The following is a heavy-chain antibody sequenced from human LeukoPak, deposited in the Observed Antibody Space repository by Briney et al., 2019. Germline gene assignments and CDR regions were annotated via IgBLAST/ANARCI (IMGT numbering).Heavy chain of an antibody. CDR2: INPNSGGT. CDR1: GYTFTGYY. Sequence: ASVKVSCKASGYTFTGYYMHWVRQAPGQGLEWMGWINPNSGGTNYAQKFQGRVTITRDTSIGTAYMELSSLRSEDTAIYYCTRHTSPTFDYWGQGTLVTVSS. D-gene: IGHD2-2*01. J-gene: IGHJ4*02. V-gene: IGHV1-2*02. CDR3: TRHTSPTFDY.